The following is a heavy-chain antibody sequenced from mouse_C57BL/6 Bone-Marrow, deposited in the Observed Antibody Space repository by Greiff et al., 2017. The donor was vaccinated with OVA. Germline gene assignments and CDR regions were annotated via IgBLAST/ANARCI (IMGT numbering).Heavy chain of an antibody. CDR1: GFTFSDYY. CDR3: ARQDLGPDWYFDV. V-gene: IGHV5-12*01. J-gene: IGHJ1*03. Sequence: DVMLVESGGGLVQPGGSLKLSCAASGFTFSDYYMYWVRQTPEKRLEWVAYISNGGGSTYYPDTVKGRFTITSENAKNTLYLQLSRLKSEDTAMYYCARQDLGPDWYFDVWGTGTTVTVSS. CDR2: ISNGGGST.